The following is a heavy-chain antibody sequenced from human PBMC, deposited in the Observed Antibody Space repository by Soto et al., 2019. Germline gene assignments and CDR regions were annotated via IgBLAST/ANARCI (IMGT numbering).Heavy chain of an antibody. Sequence: QVQLVQSGAEVREPGASVKVSCKASEYSFTSLDINWVGQTAGQGLEWMGWMQPSTGRTGYAQKFQGRVTMTRDTSINTAYMELTTLTSDDTAFYYCARGVSAGVDYWGQGTLVTVSS. J-gene: IGHJ4*02. CDR1: EYSFTSLD. CDR2: MQPSTGRT. D-gene: IGHD1-26*01. V-gene: IGHV1-8*01. CDR3: ARGVSAGVDY.